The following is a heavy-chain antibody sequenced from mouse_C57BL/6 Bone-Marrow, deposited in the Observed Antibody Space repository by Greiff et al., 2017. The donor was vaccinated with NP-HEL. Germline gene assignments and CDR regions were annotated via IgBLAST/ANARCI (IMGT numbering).Heavy chain of an antibody. V-gene: IGHV6-3*01. CDR3: TDYERDD. D-gene: IGHD2-4*01. J-gene: IGHJ2*01. Sequence: DVKLQESGGGLVQPGGSMKLSCVASGFTFSNYWMNWVRQSPEKGLEWVAQIRLKSDNYATHYAESVKGRFTISRDDSNSSVYLQMNNLRAEDTGIYYCTDYERDDWGQGTTLTVSS. CDR2: IRLKSDNYAT. CDR1: GFTFSNYW.